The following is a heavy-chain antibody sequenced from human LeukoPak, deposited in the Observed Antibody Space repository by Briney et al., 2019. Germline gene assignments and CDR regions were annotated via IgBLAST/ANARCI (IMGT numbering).Heavy chain of an antibody. J-gene: IGHJ4*02. V-gene: IGHV4-34*01. CDR2: INHSGST. Sequence: KSSETLSLTCAVYGGSFSGYYWSWIRQPPGKGLEWIGEINHSGSTNYNPSLKSRVTISVDTSKNHFSLKLSSVTAADTAVYYCARARAHYCSGGSCYPYYFDYWGQGTLVTVS. CDR3: ARARAHYCSGGSCYPYYFDY. CDR1: GGSFSGYY. D-gene: IGHD2-15*01.